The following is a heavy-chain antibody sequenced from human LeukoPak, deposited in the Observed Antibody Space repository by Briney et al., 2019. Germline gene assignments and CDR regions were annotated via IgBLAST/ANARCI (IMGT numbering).Heavy chain of an antibody. V-gene: IGHV3-23*01. J-gene: IGHJ4*02. Sequence: GGSLRLSCEASGFTFNTYAIYWVRQAPGKGLEWVSGICGSGGCTYYADSVKGRFTISRDNSKNTVYLQMNSLTAGDTAVYYCAKTTVGYSSGRYPGWPADCWGQGTLVTVSS. CDR3: AKTTVGYSSGRYPGWPADC. CDR2: ICGSGGCT. CDR1: GFTFNTYA. D-gene: IGHD6-19*01.